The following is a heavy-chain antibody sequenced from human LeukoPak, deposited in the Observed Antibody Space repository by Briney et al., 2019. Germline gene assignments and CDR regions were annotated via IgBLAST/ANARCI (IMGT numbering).Heavy chain of an antibody. CDR1: GFTFSSYA. Sequence: GGSLRLSCAASGFTFSSYAMSWVRQAPGKGLEWVSAISGSGGSTYYADSVKGRFTISRDNSKNTLYLQMNSLRAEDTAVYYCANSGIVLMVYAPWRQGTLVTVSS. CDR3: ANSGIVLMVYAP. V-gene: IGHV3-23*01. CDR2: ISGSGGST. J-gene: IGHJ5*02. D-gene: IGHD2-8*01.